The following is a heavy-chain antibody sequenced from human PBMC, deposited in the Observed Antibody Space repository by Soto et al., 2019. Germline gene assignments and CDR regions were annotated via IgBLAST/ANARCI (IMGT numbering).Heavy chain of an antibody. CDR1: GDSVSSNRAA. D-gene: IGHD1-26*01. J-gene: IGHJ4*02. V-gene: IGHV6-1*01. CDR3: VRDNVVGGMDRFDY. CDR2: AYYRSNWYS. Sequence: SQTLSLTCGISGDSVSSNRAAWHWIRQSPSRGLEWLGRAYYRSNWYSDYAISVKGRMTISPDTSKNQFSLHLNSVTPEDTAIYYCVRDNVVGGMDRFDYWGRGTLVTVS.